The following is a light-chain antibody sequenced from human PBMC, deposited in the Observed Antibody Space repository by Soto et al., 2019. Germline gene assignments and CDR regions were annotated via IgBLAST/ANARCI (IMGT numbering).Light chain of an antibody. V-gene: IGKV4-1*01. CDR3: QQYYTPLT. CDR2: WAS. CDR1: QSVLYTSNNKNY. J-gene: IGKJ4*01. Sequence: DIVLTQSPDSLTVSLGERATINCKSSQSVLYTSNNKNYLAWYQQKPGQPPKLLIYWASTRESGVPDRFSGSGSGTDFTLTISSLHPEDAAVYYCQQYYTPLTFAGGTKVEIK.